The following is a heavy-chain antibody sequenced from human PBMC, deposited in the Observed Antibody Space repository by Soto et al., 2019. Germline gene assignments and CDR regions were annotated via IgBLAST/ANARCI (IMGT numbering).Heavy chain of an antibody. CDR1: NDSISSSRDY. CDR2: IYYTGDT. V-gene: IGHV4-39*01. Sequence: XGTLSLTFSVSNDSISSSRDYWGWIRQPPGKGLEWIGSIYYTGDTYYNPSLKSRVTISVDTSKNQFSLKLTSVTAADTSVYFCARHKEVLVASLSYGLDVWGQGTTVTVSS. CDR3: ARHKEVLVASLSYGLDV. D-gene: IGHD2-2*01. J-gene: IGHJ6*02.